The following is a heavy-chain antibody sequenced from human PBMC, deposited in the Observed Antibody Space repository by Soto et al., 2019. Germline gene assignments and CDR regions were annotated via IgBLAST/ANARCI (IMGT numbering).Heavy chain of an antibody. V-gene: IGHV5-51*01. D-gene: IGHD2-8*02. CDR2: IYPGDSDT. J-gene: IGHJ5*02. CDR3: ARGYCTATICDPWFDP. Sequence: GESLKISCHGSGYAFSSYWIAWVRHMPGKGLEWMGIIYPGDSDTRYSPSFQGQVTISVDKSITTAYLQWSSLKASDTAMYYCARGYCTATICDPWFDPWGQGTLVTVSS. CDR1: GYAFSSYW.